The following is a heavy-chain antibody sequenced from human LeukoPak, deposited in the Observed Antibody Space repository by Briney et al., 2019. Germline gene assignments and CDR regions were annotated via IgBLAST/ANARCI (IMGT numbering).Heavy chain of an antibody. Sequence: GGSLRLSCAASGFTFSSYGMHWVRQAPGKGLGWVAFIRYDGSNKYYADSVKGRFTISRDNSKNTLYLQMNSLRAEDTAVYYCAKDRNVENPAYFDYWGQGTLVTVSS. D-gene: IGHD4-11*01. CDR2: IRYDGSNK. J-gene: IGHJ4*02. CDR1: GFTFSSYG. V-gene: IGHV3-30*02. CDR3: AKDRNVENPAYFDY.